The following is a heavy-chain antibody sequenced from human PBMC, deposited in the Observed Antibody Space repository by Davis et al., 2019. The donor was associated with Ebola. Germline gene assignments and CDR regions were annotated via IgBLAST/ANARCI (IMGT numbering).Heavy chain of an antibody. V-gene: IGHV4-31*03. J-gene: IGHJ6*02. D-gene: IGHD6-13*01. Sequence: LRLSCTVSGGSISSGGYYWSWIRQHPGKGLEWIGYIYYSGSTYYNPSLKSRVTISVDTSKNQFSLKLSSVTAADTAVYYCARGRLAAAGTRYYYYYGMDVWGQGTTVTVSS. CDR2: IYYSGST. CDR3: ARGRLAAAGTRYYYYYGMDV. CDR1: GGSISSGGYY.